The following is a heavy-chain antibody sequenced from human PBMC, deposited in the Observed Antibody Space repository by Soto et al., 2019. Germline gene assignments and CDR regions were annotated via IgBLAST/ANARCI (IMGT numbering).Heavy chain of an antibody. D-gene: IGHD6-13*01. CDR2: IIPIFGTA. CDR1: GGTFSSYA. J-gene: IGHJ5*02. CDR3: ARGIVTTGYSSSWSNWFDP. V-gene: IGHV1-69*06. Sequence: ASVKVSCKASGGTFSSYAISWVRQAPGQGLEWMGGIIPIFGTANYAQKFQGRVTITADKSTSTAYMELSSLRSEDTAVYYCARGIVTTGYSSSWSNWFDPWGQGTLVTVSS.